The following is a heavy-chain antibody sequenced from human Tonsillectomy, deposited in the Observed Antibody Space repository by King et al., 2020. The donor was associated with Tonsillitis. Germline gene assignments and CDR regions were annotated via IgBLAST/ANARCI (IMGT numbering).Heavy chain of an antibody. J-gene: IGHJ4*02. CDR1: GFTFTSHS. CDR3: TRASXTLIXY. Sequence: VQLVESGGGLVKPGGSLRLSCAASGFTFTSHSMNWVRQAPGKGLEWVSYISTTSSYIYSTDSVKGRFTISRDNAKNSLYLEMNSRRADATAVYYCTRASXTLIXYWGQXTLVTV. CDR2: ISTTSSYI. V-gene: IGHV3-21*01. D-gene: IGHD1-14*01.